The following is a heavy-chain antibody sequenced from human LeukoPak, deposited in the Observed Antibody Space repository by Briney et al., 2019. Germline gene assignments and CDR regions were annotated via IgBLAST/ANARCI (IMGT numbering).Heavy chain of an antibody. D-gene: IGHD2-15*01. CDR1: GYTFTSYG. CDR3: ARDARDYCSGGSCYLFSYFQH. Sequence: GASVKVSCKASGYTFTSYGISWVRQAPGQGLEWMGWISAYNGNTNYAQKLQGRVTMTADTSTSTAYMELRSLRSDDTAVYYCARDARDYCSGGSCYLFSYFQHWGQGTLVTVSS. V-gene: IGHV1-18*01. J-gene: IGHJ1*01. CDR2: ISAYNGNT.